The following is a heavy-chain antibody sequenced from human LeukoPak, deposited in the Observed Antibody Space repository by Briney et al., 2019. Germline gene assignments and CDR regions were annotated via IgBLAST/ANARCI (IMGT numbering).Heavy chain of an antibody. CDR3: ARSPQHGSYYASGYYYYMDV. D-gene: IGHD3-10*01. CDR2: IKQDGSEK. V-gene: IGHV3-7*01. Sequence: GGSLRLSCAASGFTFSSYWMSWVRQAPGKGLEWVANIKQDGSEKYYVDSVKGRFTISRDNAKNSLYLQMNSLRAEDTAVYYCARSPQHGSYYASGYYYYMDVWGKGTTVTISS. CDR1: GFTFSSYW. J-gene: IGHJ6*03.